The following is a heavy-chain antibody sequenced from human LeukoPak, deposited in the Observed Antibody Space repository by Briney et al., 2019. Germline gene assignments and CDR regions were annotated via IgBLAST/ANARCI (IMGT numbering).Heavy chain of an antibody. CDR1: GYTLTELS. J-gene: IGHJ5*02. V-gene: IGHV1-24*01. Sequence: VASVKVSCKVSGYTLTELSMHWVRQAPGKGLEWMGGFDPEDGETIYAQKFQGRVTMTEDTSTDTAYMELSSLRSEDTAVYYCATCTVTTFGCWFDPWGQGTLVTVSS. D-gene: IGHD4-17*01. CDR2: FDPEDGET. CDR3: ATCTVTTFGCWFDP.